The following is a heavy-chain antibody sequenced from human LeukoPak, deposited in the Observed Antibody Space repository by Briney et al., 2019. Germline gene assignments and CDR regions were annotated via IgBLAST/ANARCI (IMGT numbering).Heavy chain of an antibody. CDR1: GFPLSNVL. CDR2: IISDGTTT. D-gene: IGHD2/OR15-2a*01. Sequence: PVGSLRLSCTASGFPLSNVLMHWARQVRGKGLVWGGRIISDGTTTSYADSVKGRFTISRDNAKNTLYLQMNSLRAEDTAVYYCTRDWRNMAFDYWGQGTLVTVSS. CDR3: TRDWRNMAFDY. J-gene: IGHJ4*02. V-gene: IGHV3-74*01.